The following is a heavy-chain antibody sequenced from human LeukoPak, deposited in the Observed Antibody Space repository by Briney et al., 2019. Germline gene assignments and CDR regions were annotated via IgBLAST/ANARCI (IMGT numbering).Heavy chain of an antibody. CDR3: AREGALTVTKDAFDI. D-gene: IGHD4-17*01. CDR1: GGTFSSYA. J-gene: IGHJ3*02. CDR2: IIPIFGTA. V-gene: IGHV1-69*06. Sequence: SVKVSCKASGGTFSSYAISWVRQAPGQGLEWMGGIIPIFGTANYAQKFQGRVTITADKSTSTAYMELSSLRSEDTAVYYCAREGALTVTKDAFDIWGQGTMVTVSS.